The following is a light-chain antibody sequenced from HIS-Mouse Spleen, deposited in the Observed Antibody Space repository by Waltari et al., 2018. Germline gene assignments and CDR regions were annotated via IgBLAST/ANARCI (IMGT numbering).Light chain of an antibody. V-gene: IGLV3-10*01. CDR3: YSTDSSGNHRV. CDR1: ALPKKY. J-gene: IGLJ2*01. Sequence: SYELIQPPSVSVSPGQTARITCSGDALPKKYAYWYQQKSGQAPVLVIYEDSKRPFGIPERFSGSSSGTMATLTISGAQVEDEADYYCYSTDSSGNHRVFGGGTKLTVL. CDR2: EDS.